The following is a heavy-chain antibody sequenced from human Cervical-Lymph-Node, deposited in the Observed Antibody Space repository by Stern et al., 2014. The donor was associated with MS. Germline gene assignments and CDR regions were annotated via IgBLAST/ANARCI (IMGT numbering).Heavy chain of an antibody. V-gene: IGHV5-51*01. Sequence: VQLVQSGAEVKKPGESLTISCKGFGYRFNIYWIAWVRQRPGKGLEWMGIIYPEDSDTGYSPSFQVQVTFSVDKSISTAYLQWSSLKPSDTATYFCARRGMDVWGQGTSVTVSS. CDR2: IYPEDSDT. CDR3: ARRGMDV. J-gene: IGHJ6*02. CDR1: GYRFNIYW.